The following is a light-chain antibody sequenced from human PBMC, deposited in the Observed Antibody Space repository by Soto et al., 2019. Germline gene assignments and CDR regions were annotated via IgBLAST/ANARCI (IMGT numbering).Light chain of an antibody. V-gene: IGLV2-8*01. CDR1: SSDIGTYDY. Sequence: QSVLAQPPSASGSPGQSVTISCTGTSSDIGTYDYVSWYQHLPDKAPKLIIYEVDKRPSGVPDRFSGSKSGNTASLTVSGLQAEDEADYYCSSYGGSNIPLYVFGTGTKVTVL. J-gene: IGLJ1*01. CDR3: SSYGGSNIPLYV. CDR2: EVD.